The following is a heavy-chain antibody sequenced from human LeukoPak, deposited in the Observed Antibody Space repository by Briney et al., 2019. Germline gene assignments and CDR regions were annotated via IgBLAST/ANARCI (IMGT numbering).Heavy chain of an antibody. CDR2: IYYSGST. CDR1: GGSISSGGYY. Sequence: SETLSLTCTVSGGSISSGGYYWSWIRQHPGKGLEWIGYIYYSGSTYHNPSLKSRVTISVDTSKNQFSLKLSSVTAADTAVYYCARGKRVYDILTGYVFDYWGQGTLVTVSS. V-gene: IGHV4-31*03. J-gene: IGHJ4*02. CDR3: ARGKRVYDILTGYVFDY. D-gene: IGHD3-9*01.